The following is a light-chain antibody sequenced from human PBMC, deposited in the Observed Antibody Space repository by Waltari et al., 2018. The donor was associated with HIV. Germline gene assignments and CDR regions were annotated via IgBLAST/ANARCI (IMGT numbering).Light chain of an antibody. V-gene: IGKV1-33*01. J-gene: IGKJ2*01. CDR1: QGLKNN. Sequence: DIQMTQSPSSLSASVGDRVTITCQASQGLKNNLNWFQQRPGKAPKLLIYDASKLETGVPSRFTGSGSGTDFTFTITSLQPEDIATYFCLQYVNLPYTVGQGTKLEIK. CDR2: DAS. CDR3: LQYVNLPYT.